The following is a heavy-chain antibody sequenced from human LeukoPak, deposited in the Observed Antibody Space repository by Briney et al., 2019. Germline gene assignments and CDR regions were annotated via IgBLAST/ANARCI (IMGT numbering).Heavy chain of an antibody. CDR1: GFTFSSYG. Sequence: GRSLRLSCAASGFTFSSYGMHWVRQAPGKGLEWVAVISYDGSNKYYADSVKGRFTISRDNSKNTLYLQMNSLRAEDTAVYYCAKDLIWFGEPEYFDYWGQGNLVTVSS. V-gene: IGHV3-30*18. CDR3: AKDLIWFGEPEYFDY. J-gene: IGHJ4*02. D-gene: IGHD3-10*01. CDR2: ISYDGSNK.